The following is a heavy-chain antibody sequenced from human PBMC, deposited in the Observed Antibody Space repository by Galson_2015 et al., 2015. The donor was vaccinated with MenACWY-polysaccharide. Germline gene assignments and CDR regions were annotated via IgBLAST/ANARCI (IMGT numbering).Heavy chain of an antibody. V-gene: IGHV3-74*01. CDR1: GFTFSTYW. J-gene: IGHJ4*02. D-gene: IGHD5-12*01. Sequence: SLRLSCAASGFTFSTYWMHWVRQAPGKGLVWVSRIKRDGSSTNYADSVKGRFTISRDNAKNTLYLQMNSLRAEHTALYYCARGYSAYDWGQGTLVTVSA. CDR2: IKRDGSST. CDR3: ARGYSAYD.